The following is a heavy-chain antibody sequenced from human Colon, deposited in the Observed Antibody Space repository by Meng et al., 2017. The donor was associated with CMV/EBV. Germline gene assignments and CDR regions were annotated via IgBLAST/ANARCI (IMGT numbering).Heavy chain of an antibody. CDR2: SYPKSGGT. V-gene: IGHV1-2*02. D-gene: IGHD5-12*01. CDR3: VTVTYSDYDDFDY. Sequence: KPSGYIFTGHYIHWVRQALGQGLEWMGWSYPKSGGTNYAQKFQGRVAMTRDTSISTAYMELSRLTSDDTAVYYCVTVTYSDYDDFDYWGQGTLVTVSS. J-gene: IGHJ4*02. CDR1: GYIFTGHY.